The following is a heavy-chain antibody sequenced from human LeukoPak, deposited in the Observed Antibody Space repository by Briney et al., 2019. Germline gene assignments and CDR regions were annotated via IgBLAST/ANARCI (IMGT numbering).Heavy chain of an antibody. D-gene: IGHD6-13*01. Sequence: PSETLSLTCYISSHSITSGYYWGWIRQPPGKGLEWIGGISHSGSTYYNPSLKSRVTISVDTSKNQFSLRLNSVTAADTAVYYCARASSSQAYFDYWGRGSLVTVSS. CDR3: ARASSSQAYFDY. CDR1: SHSITSGYY. J-gene: IGHJ4*02. V-gene: IGHV4-38-2*02. CDR2: ISHSGST.